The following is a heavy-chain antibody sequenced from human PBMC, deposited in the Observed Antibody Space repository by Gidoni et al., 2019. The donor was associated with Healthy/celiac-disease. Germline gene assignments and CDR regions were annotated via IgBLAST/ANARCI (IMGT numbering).Heavy chain of an antibody. D-gene: IGHD5-18*01. CDR1: GFTFSDYD. Sequence: EVQLLESGGGLVQLGRSLRISCAASGFTFSDYDMHWVLQAPGKGLEWVSGMSLNSGSIGYADSVKGRFTISRDNAKNSLYLQMNSLRAEDTALYYCAKSGIQLWLRDGYWYFDLWGRGTLVTVSS. CDR3: AKSGIQLWLRDGYWYFDL. CDR2: MSLNSGSI. J-gene: IGHJ2*01. V-gene: IGHV3-9*01.